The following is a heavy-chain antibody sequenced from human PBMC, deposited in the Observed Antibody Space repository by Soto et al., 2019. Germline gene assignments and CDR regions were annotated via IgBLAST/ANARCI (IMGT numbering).Heavy chain of an antibody. D-gene: IGHD6-6*01. V-gene: IGHV3-7*05. J-gene: IGHJ4*02. CDR1: GFTFSSYW. CDR2: IKQDGSEK. Sequence: GGSLRLSCAASGFTFSSYWMSWVRQAPGKGLEWVANIKQDGSEKYYVDSVKGRFTISRDNAKNSLYLQMNSLRAEDTAVYYCAREDSLSSSLYDYWGQGTLVTVSS. CDR3: AREDSLSSSLYDY.